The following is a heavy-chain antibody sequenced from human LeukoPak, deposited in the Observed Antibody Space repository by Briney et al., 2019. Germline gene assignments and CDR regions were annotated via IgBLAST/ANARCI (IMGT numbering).Heavy chain of an antibody. J-gene: IGHJ5*02. CDR1: GFTFSSYG. CDR3: ARGRFWWFA. CDR2: IWYDGSNK. D-gene: IGHD2-15*01. Sequence: PGGSLRLSCAASGFTFSSYGMHWVRQAPGKGLEWVAVIWYDGSNKYYADSVKGRFTISRDNSKNTLYLQMNSLRGDDTAMYYCARGRFWWFAWGLGTLVTVSS. V-gene: IGHV3-33*01.